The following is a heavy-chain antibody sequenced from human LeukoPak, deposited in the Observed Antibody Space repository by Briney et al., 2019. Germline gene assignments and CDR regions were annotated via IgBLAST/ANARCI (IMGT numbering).Heavy chain of an antibody. J-gene: IGHJ4*02. D-gene: IGHD3-16*01. Sequence: QAGGSLRLSGAASGITFSNYDMHWVRQAAGKGLEWVSVINFGGETSYSGSVKGRFTISRDNAKTSVYLQMTSLRVEDTAVYYCAREIRGKGFDYWGQGTLVTVSS. CDR2: INFGGET. CDR3: AREIRGKGFDY. V-gene: IGHV3-13*01. CDR1: GITFSNYD.